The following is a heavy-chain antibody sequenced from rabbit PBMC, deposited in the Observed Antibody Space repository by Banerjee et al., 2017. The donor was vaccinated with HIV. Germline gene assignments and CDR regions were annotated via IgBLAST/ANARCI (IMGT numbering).Heavy chain of an antibody. Sequence: QEQLVESGGGLVQPEGSLTLTCKASGFDFSSNAMCWVRQAPGKGPEWIACIYADSSGSTYYANWAKGRFTISKTSSTTLTLQMTSLTAADTATYFCARDRDGDAGYGSLALWDPGTLVTVS. J-gene: IGHJ4*01. CDR3: ARDRDGDAGYGSLAL. CDR1: GFDFSSNA. CDR2: IYADSSGST. D-gene: IGHD7-1*01. V-gene: IGHV1S45*01.